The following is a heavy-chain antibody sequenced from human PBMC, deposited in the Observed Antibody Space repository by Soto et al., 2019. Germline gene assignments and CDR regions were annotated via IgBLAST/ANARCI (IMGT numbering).Heavy chain of an antibody. CDR1: CGSISSGSYY. CDR2: IYHSGSP. V-gene: IGHV4-31*03. D-gene: IGHD5-12*01. J-gene: IGHJ5*02. Sequence: PSETLSLTCTVSCGSISSGSYYWSWIRQFPGKGLEWIGFIYHSGSPSYNPSLKTRFTISVDTSQNQISLRLSSVTGADTAVYYCARWAGGYSGYVDLWGPGTLVTVSS. CDR3: ARWAGGYSGYVDL.